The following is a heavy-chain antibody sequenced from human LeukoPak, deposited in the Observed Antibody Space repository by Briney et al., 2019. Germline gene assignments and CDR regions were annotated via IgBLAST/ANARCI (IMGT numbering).Heavy chain of an antibody. D-gene: IGHD6-13*01. Sequence: PSETLSLTCTVSGGSISSSSYYWGWIHQPPGKGLEWIGSIYYSGSTYYNPSLKSRVTISVDTSKNQFSLKLSSVTAADTAVYYCAIGIARGVDYWGQGTLVTVSS. CDR1: GGSISSSSYY. CDR3: AIGIARGVDY. CDR2: IYYSGST. J-gene: IGHJ4*02. V-gene: IGHV4-39*01.